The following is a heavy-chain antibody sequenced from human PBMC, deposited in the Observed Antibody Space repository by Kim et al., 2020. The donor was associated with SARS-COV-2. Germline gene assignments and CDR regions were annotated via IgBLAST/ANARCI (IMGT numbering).Heavy chain of an antibody. Sequence: GGSLRLSCAASGFTFSNAWMSWVRQAPGKGLEWVGRIKSKTDGGTTDYAAPVKGRFTISRDDSKNTLSLQMNSLKTENTAVYYCTTASTPYSSSSRYYYYGMDVWGQGTTVTVSS. CDR2: IKSKTDGGTT. J-gene: IGHJ6*02. CDR3: TTASTPYSSSSRYYYYGMDV. D-gene: IGHD6-6*01. V-gene: IGHV3-15*01. CDR1: GFTFSNAW.